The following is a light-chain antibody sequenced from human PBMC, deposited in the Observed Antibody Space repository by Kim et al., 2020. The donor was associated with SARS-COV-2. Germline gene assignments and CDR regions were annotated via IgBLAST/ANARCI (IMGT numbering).Light chain of an antibody. V-gene: IGLV1-51*01. Sequence: GQKVTISCSGSSPNIGNNYVSWYQQLPGTAPKLLIYDNNKRPSGIPDRFSGSKSGTSATLGITGLQTGDEADYYCGTWDSSLSAVVFGTGTKVTVL. CDR2: DNN. CDR1: SPNIGNNY. CDR3: GTWDSSLSAVV. J-gene: IGLJ1*01.